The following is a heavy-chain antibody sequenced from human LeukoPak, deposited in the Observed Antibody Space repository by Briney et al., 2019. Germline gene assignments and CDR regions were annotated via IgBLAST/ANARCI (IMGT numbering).Heavy chain of an antibody. V-gene: IGHV3-11*01. CDR2: ISSSGSTI. J-gene: IGHJ4*02. CDR3: AREPYDILTGTFDY. CDR1: XDYY. Sequence: XDYYMSWIRQAPGKGLEWVSYISSSGSTIYCADSVKGRFTISRDNAKNSLYLQMNSLRAEDTAVYYCAREPYDILTGTFDYWGQGTLVTVSS. D-gene: IGHD3-9*01.